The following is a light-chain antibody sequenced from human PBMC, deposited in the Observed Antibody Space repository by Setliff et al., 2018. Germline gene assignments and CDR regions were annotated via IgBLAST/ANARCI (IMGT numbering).Light chain of an antibody. Sequence: QSALTQPAAVSGSPGQSIAISCAGTNSDVGGYNYVSWYQQHPNKAPKLLIYEVTKRPSGVSDRFSGSKSGNTASLTISGLQAEDEADYYCLSYTSSSTYVFGTGTKVTVL. CDR3: LSYTSSSTYV. V-gene: IGLV2-14*03. J-gene: IGLJ1*01. CDR2: EVT. CDR1: NSDVGGYNY.